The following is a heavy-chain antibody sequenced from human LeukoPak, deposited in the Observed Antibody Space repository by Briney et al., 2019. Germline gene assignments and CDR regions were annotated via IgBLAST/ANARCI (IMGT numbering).Heavy chain of an antibody. J-gene: IGHJ4*02. V-gene: IGHV4-34*01. CDR2: INHSGST. CDR3: ARVLRYFDWSHFDY. D-gene: IGHD3-9*01. Sequence: SETLSLTCAVYGGSFSGYYWSWIRQPPGKWLEWIGEINHSGSTKHNPSLKSRVTISVDTSKNQISLKLSSVTAADTSVYYCARVLRYFDWSHFDYWGQGTLVTVSS. CDR1: GGSFSGYY.